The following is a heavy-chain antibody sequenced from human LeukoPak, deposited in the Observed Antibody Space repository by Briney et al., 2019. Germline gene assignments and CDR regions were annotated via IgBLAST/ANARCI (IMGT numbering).Heavy chain of an antibody. J-gene: IGHJ4*02. CDR2: ISPDSGGT. D-gene: IGHD3-10*01. CDR1: GYTFTDYY. CDR3: ARDATSRGIIDF. V-gene: IGHV1-2*02. Sequence: ASVKVSCKASGYTFTDYYIHWVRQAPGQGLEWMGWISPDSGGTHYAQKFQGRVTMTRDTSINTAYIEMSRLMSYDTAVYWCARDATSRGIIDFWGQGTLVTVSS.